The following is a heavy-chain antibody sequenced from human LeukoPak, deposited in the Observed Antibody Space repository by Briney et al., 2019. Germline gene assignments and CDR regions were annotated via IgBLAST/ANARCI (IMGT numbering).Heavy chain of an antibody. D-gene: IGHD3-16*01. Sequence: TSETLSLTCTVSGGSFSFYFWHWIRQPPGERLDWIGEIDNRGSTQYKPSLRSRGIISIDTSGNHFSLKLTSVTAADTAVYFCARDSDSGFQWGQGMLVTVSS. CDR2: IDNRGST. CDR1: GGSFSFYF. V-gene: IGHV4-34*01. CDR3: ARDSDSGFQ. J-gene: IGHJ4*02.